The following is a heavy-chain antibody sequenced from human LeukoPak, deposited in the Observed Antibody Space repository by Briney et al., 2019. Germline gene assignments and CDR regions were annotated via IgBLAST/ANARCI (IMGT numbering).Heavy chain of an antibody. CDR1: GGSISSYY. CDR3: ARFGQYQRWFDP. D-gene: IGHD6-25*01. Sequence: PSETLSLTCTVSGGSISSYYWSWIRQPPGKGLEWIGYIYYSGSTNYNPSLKSRVTMSVDTSKNQFSLKLSSVTAADTAVYYCARFGQYQRWFDPWGQGTLVTVSS. V-gene: IGHV4-59*01. CDR2: IYYSGST. J-gene: IGHJ5*02.